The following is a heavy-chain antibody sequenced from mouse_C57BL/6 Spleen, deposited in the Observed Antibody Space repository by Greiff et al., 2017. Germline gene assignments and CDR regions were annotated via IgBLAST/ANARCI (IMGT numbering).Heavy chain of an antibody. CDR3: ARGGHLGRLDY. J-gene: IGHJ2*02. CDR2: ISSGSSTI. V-gene: IGHV5-17*01. CDR1: GFTFSDYG. D-gene: IGHD4-1*01. Sequence: EVQLQQSGGGLVKPGGSLKLSCAASGFTFSDYGMHWVRQAPEKGLEWVAYISSGSSTIYSADTVKGRFTISRDNAKNTLFLQMTSLRSEDTAMYYCARGGHLGRLDYWGQGTSLTVAS.